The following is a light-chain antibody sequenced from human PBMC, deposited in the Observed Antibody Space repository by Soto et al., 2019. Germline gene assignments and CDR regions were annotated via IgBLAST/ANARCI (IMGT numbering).Light chain of an antibody. CDR2: GAS. V-gene: IGKV3-15*01. Sequence: EIVMSQSPPTLSMSPGESATLSCRASQSVSIDVAWYQQTPGQAPRLLIYGASTRATGIPVRFSGSASGTEFTLTISSLHSEDYTVSCWKQDNEIPVTFVLGTKVYSK. CDR1: QSVSID. J-gene: IGKJ1*01. CDR3: KQDNEIPVT.